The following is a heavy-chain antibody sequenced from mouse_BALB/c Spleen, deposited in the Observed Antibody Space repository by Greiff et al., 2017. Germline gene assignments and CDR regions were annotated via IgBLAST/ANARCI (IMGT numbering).Heavy chain of an antibody. Sequence: VQLQQSGPELVKPGASVRISCKASGYTFTSYYIHWVKQRPGQGLEWIGWIYPGNVNTKYNEKFKGKATLTADKSSSTAYMQLSSLTSEDSAVYFGAMYDYDGDYAIDYWGQGTSVTVSS. CDR3: AMYDYDGDYAIDY. J-gene: IGHJ4*01. D-gene: IGHD2-4*01. CDR2: IYPGNVNT. CDR1: GYTFTSYY. V-gene: IGHV1S56*01.